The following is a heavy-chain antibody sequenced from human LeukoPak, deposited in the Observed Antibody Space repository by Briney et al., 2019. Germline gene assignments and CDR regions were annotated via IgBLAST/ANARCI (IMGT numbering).Heavy chain of an antibody. D-gene: IGHD5-24*01. CDR2: INTNTGNP. J-gene: IGHJ4*02. V-gene: IGHV7-4-1*02. Sequence: ASVKVSCKASGYTFTSYAMNWVRQAPGQGLEWMGWINTNTGNPTYAQGFTGRFVFSLDTSVSTAYLQISSLKAEDTAVYYCARVPGGEMATIEEEFDYWGQGTLVTVSS. CDR1: GYTFTSYA. CDR3: ARVPGGEMATIEEEFDY.